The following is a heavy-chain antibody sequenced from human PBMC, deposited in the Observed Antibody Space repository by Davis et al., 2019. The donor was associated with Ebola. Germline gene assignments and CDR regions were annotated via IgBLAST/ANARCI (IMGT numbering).Heavy chain of an antibody. CDR1: GFIARHYG. CDR2: ISYDGTNS. V-gene: IGHV3-30*03. D-gene: IGHD6-19*01. Sequence: GESLKISCAVSGFIARHYGMHWARQAPGKGLEWVAVISYDGTNSYYADSVKGRFIISRDNSKNTVYLQMNSLRVEDTAVYYCARVSSPIAVTGTALGYWGQGTLVAVSS. J-gene: IGHJ4*02. CDR3: ARVSSPIAVTGTALGY.